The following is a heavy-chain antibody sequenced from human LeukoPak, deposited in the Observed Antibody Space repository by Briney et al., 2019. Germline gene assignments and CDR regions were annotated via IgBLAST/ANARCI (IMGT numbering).Heavy chain of an antibody. CDR2: ISSSSSYI. V-gene: IGHV3-21*01. D-gene: IGHD2-15*01. CDR1: GFTFSSYS. CDR3: ARRGRQYCSGGHCYRTSAFDI. J-gene: IGHJ3*02. Sequence: PGGTLRLSCAASGFTFSSYSMNWVRQAPGKGLEWVSSISSSSSYIYYADSVKGRFTISRDNAKNSLYLQMNSLRAEDTAVYYCARRGRQYCSGGHCYRTSAFDIWGQGTMVTVSS.